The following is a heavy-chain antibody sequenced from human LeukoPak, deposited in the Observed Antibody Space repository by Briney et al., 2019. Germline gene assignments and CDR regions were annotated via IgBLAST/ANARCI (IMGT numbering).Heavy chain of an antibody. CDR2: IYYSGST. CDR1: GGSISSSSYY. CDR3: ARMYSSSWFTLPRNWFDP. D-gene: IGHD6-13*01. J-gene: IGHJ5*02. Sequence: PSETLSLTCTVSGGSISSSSYYWGWIRQPPGKGLEWIGSIYYSGSTYYNPSLKSRVTISVDTSKNQFSLKLSSVTAADTAVYYCARMYSSSWFTLPRNWFDPWGQGTLVTVSS. V-gene: IGHV4-39*01.